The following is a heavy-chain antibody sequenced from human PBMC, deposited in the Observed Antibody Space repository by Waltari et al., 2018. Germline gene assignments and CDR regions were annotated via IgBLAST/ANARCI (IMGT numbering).Heavy chain of an antibody. D-gene: IGHD2-15*01. V-gene: IGHV3-48*01. CDR3: VRDKGSASWHAFDS. CDR1: GFVFPSYP. Sequence: EVQLVESGGDLVQPGGSLRLSCATSGFVFPSYPRDWVRQAPGQGLEWFSYISTDGSTTHYADSVKGRFTISRDNAKNSLYLQMNSLRVEDSAIYYCVRDKGSASWHAFDSWGQGTLITVSS. CDR2: ISTDGSTT. J-gene: IGHJ4*02.